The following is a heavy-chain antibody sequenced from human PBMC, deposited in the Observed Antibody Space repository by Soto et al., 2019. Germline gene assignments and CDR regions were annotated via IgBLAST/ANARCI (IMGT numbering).Heavy chain of an antibody. CDR3: ARENGYYYGSGSYPPTGWFDP. Sequence: SETLSLTCAVYGGSFSGYYWIWIRQPPGKGLEWIGEINHSGSTNYNPSLKSRVTISVDTSKNQFSLKLSSVTAADTAVYYCARENGYYYGSGSYPPTGWFDPWGQGTLVTVSS. CDR2: INHSGST. CDR1: GGSFSGYY. D-gene: IGHD3-10*01. V-gene: IGHV4-34*01. J-gene: IGHJ5*02.